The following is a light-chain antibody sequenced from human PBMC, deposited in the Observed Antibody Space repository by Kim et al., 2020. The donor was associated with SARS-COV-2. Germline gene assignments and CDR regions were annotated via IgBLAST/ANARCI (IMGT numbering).Light chain of an antibody. CDR1: QSVNID. J-gene: IGKJ4*01. CDR2: GAS. Sequence: EILMTQSPATLSVSPGERATLSCRASQSVNIDLAWYQQKPGQAPRLLIYGASTRATGIPARFSGSGSGTEFTLTISSLQSEDFAFYYCQQYNNWPPLTFGGGTKVDIK. V-gene: IGKV3-15*01. CDR3: QQYNNWPPLT.